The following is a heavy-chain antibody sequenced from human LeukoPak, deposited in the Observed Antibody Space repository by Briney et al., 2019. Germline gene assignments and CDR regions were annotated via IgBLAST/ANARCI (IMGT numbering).Heavy chain of an antibody. D-gene: IGHD2-2*01. V-gene: IGHV4-59*08. CDR1: GGSISSYY. Sequence: SETLSLTCTVSGGSISSYYWSWIRQPPGKGLEWIGYIYYSGSTNYNPSLKSRVTISVDTSKNQFSLKLSSVAAADTAVYYWARHSCTSPCYDNWFEPWGQGTLVTVSS. CDR3: ARHSCTSPCYDNWFEP. CDR2: IYYSGST. J-gene: IGHJ5*02.